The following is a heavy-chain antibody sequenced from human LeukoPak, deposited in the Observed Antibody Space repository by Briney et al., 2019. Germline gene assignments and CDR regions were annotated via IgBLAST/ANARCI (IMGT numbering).Heavy chain of an antibody. V-gene: IGHV3-20*04. CDR2: INWNGGTT. Sequence: GGSLRLSCAASGFIFDDYGMSWVRQTPGKGLEWVSGINWNGGTTGYADSVKGRFTISRDNAMDSLYLQLNSLRVEDTAVYYCARDWKVGATFEIQGPIDYWGQGTLVTVSS. CDR1: GFIFDDYG. D-gene: IGHD1-26*01. J-gene: IGHJ4*02. CDR3: ARDWKVGATFEIQGPIDY.